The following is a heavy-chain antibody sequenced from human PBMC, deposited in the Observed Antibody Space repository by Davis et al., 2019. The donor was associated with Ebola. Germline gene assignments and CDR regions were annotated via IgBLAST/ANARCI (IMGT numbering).Heavy chain of an antibody. J-gene: IGHJ6*02. CDR1: GGSISSYH. CDR2: IYYSGST. CDR3: ARDSRWLVPGTYYYYGMDV. Sequence: SETLSLTCTVSGGSISSYHWSWIRQHPGKGLEWIGYIYYSGSTYYNPSLKSRVTISVDTSKNQFSLKLSSVTAADTAVYYCARDSRWLVPGTYYYYGMDVWGQGTTVTVSS. V-gene: IGHV4-59*06. D-gene: IGHD6-19*01.